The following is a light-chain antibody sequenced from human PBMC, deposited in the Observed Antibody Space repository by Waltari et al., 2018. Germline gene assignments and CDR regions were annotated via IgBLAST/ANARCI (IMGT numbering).Light chain of an antibody. J-gene: IGKJ5*01. V-gene: IGKV1-9*01. Sequence: IQLTQSPSSLSASVGDRVTITCRASQGISSYLAWYQQKPGKAPKLLIYAASTLQSGVPSRFSGSGSGTDFTLTISSLQPEDFATYYCQQLQGYPITFGQGTRLEIK. CDR3: QQLQGYPIT. CDR2: AAS. CDR1: QGISSY.